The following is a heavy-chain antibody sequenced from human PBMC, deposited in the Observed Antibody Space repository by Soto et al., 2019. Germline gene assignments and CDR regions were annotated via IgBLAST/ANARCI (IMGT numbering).Heavy chain of an antibody. CDR3: ALIPNIVVVVAHS. V-gene: IGHV1-2*02. Sequence: ASVKVSCKASGYTFTGYYMHWVRQAPGQGLEWMGWINPDSGGTNYAQKFQGRVTMTRDTSISTAYMELSRLRSDDTAVYYCALIPNIVVVVAHSWGQGTLVTVSS. CDR2: INPDSGGT. J-gene: IGHJ4*02. CDR1: GYTFTGYY. D-gene: IGHD2-15*01.